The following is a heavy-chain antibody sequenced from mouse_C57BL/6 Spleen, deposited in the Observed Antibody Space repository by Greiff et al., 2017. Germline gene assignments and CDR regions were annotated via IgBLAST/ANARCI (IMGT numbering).Heavy chain of an antibody. D-gene: IGHD2-1*01. CDR2: LYPGDGDT. CDR1: CYAFSSSW. CDR3: ARESVYYVNSAWFAY. V-gene: IGHV1-82*01. Sequence: VQLQQSGPELVTPGASVKISCTASCYAFSSSWMNWVKQRPGKGLEWIGRLYPGDGDTNYNGKFKGKGTLTADTSSSTAYMQLSSLTSEDTAVYFCARESVYYVNSAWFAYWGQGTLVTVSA. J-gene: IGHJ3*01.